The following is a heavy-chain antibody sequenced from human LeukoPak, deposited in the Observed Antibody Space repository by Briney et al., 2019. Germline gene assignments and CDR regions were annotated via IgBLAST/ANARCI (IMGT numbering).Heavy chain of an antibody. D-gene: IGHD1-26*01. CDR3: TTDVGTDY. J-gene: IGHJ4*02. Sequence: GGSLILSCAASGFTFSYAWMSWVRRAPGQGLEWVGHIKSKSDGGTSDYAAPVKGRFTISRDDSKNTVYLQMNSLKTEDTAVYYCTTDVGTDYWGQGTLVTVSS. CDR2: IKSKSDGGTS. V-gene: IGHV3-15*01. CDR1: GFTFSYAW.